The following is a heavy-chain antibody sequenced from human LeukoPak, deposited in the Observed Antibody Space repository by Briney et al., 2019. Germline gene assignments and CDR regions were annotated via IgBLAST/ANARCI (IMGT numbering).Heavy chain of an antibody. CDR1: GGSFSGYY. CDR3: ARGLGRYCSGGSCYSSDY. CDR2: INHSGST. Sequence: PSETLSLTCAVYGGSFSGYYWSWIRQPPGKGLEWIGEINHSGSTNYNPSLKSRVTISVDTPKNQFSLKLSSVTAADTAVYYCARGLGRYCSGGSCYSSDYWGQGTLVTVSS. J-gene: IGHJ4*02. D-gene: IGHD2-15*01. V-gene: IGHV4-34*01.